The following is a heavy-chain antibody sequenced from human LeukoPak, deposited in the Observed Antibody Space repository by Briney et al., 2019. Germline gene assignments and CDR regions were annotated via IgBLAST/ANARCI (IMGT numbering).Heavy chain of an antibody. CDR2: IYCSGST. CDR3: ARQEVVGATGGDY. D-gene: IGHD1-26*01. Sequence: PSETLSLTCTVSGGSISSSSYYWGWIRQPPGKGLEWIGSIYCSGSTYYNPSLKSRVTISVDTSKNQFSLKLSSVTAADTAVYYCARQEVVGATGGDYWGQGTLVAVSS. J-gene: IGHJ4*02. V-gene: IGHV4-39*01. CDR1: GGSISSSSYY.